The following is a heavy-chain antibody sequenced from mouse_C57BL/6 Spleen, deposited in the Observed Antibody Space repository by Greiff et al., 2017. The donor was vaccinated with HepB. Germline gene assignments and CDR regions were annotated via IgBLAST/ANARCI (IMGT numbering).Heavy chain of an antibody. CDR3: ARGDYDGSSFDY. CDR2: IYPGSGNT. J-gene: IGHJ2*01. Sequence: VKLVESGPELVKPGASVKISCKASGYSFTSYYIHWVKQRPGQGLEWIGWIYPGSGNTKYNEKFKGKATLTADTSSSTAYMQLSSLTSEDSAVYYCARGDYDGSSFDYWGQGTTLTVSS. V-gene: IGHV1-66*01. D-gene: IGHD2-4*01. CDR1: GYSFTSYY.